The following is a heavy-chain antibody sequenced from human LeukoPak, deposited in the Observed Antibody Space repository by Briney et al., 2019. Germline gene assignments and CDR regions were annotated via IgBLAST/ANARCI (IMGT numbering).Heavy chain of an antibody. CDR2: IYYSGST. J-gene: IGHJ4*02. CDR1: GDSISSSRSY. D-gene: IGHD3-10*01. Sequence: SETLSLTCTVSGDSISSSRSYWGWIRQPPGKGLEWIGSIYYSGSTYYNTSLKSRVTISVDTSKNQFSLKLSSVTAADTAVYYCARGFLGNYYGSGSYYVFDYWGQGTLVTVSS. V-gene: IGHV4-39*07. CDR3: ARGFLGNYYGSGSYYVFDY.